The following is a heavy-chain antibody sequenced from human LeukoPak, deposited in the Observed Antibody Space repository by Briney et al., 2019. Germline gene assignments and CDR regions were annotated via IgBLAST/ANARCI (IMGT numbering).Heavy chain of an antibody. V-gene: IGHV3-20*04. CDR2: INWNGGST. Sequence: GGSLRLSCAASGFTFDDYGMGWVRQAPGKGLEWVSGINWNGGSTGYADSVKGRFTISRDNAKNSLYLQMNSLRAEDTALYYCARDPPPGTYFDNWGQGPLVTVSS. J-gene: IGHJ4*02. D-gene: IGHD3-10*01. CDR1: GFTFDDYG. CDR3: ARDPPPGTYFDN.